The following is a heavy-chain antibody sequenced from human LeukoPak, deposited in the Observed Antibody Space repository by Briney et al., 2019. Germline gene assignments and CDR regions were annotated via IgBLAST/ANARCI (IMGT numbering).Heavy chain of an antibody. CDR2: INPNSGGT. V-gene: IGHV1-2*02. CDR1: GYTFTDYY. CDR3: ARVINYYGSGSYDY. D-gene: IGHD3-10*01. Sequence: ASVKVSCKASGYTFTDYYMHWVRQAPGQGLEWMGWINPNSGGTNYAQKFQGRVTMTRDTSISTAYMELSRLRSDDTAVYYCARVINYYGSGSYDYWGQGTLVTVSS. J-gene: IGHJ4*02.